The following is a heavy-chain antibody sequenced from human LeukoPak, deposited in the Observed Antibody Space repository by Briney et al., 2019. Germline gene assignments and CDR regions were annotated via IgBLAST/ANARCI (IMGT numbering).Heavy chain of an antibody. V-gene: IGHV4-39*07. CDR3: ARDLGLTISDNWFDH. CDR2: IFHTGSS. J-gene: IGHJ5*02. D-gene: IGHD3-3*01. Sequence: SQTLSLTCSVSGGSIIRGSYYWSWIRQPPGKGLEWIGSIFHTGSSYYNPSLKSPVAISVDTSKNQFSLELSSVTAADTAVYYCARDLGLTISDNWFDHWGQGTLVTVSS. CDR1: GGSIIRGSYY.